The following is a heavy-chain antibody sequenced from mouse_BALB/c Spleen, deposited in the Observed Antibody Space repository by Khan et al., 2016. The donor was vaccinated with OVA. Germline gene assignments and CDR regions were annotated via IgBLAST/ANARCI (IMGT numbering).Heavy chain of an antibody. Sequence: EVHLVESGGDLVKPGGSLKLSCAASGFTFSTYGMSWVRQTPDKRLEWVATVSTGDSYTYYPDSVKGRFTISRDNAKNTLYLQMSGLKSEDTAMFYCTRLAYYYDSEGFAYWGQGTLVTGSA. CDR1: GFTFSTYG. CDR2: VSTGDSYT. CDR3: TRLAYYYDSEGFAY. V-gene: IGHV5-6*01. D-gene: IGHD1-1*01. J-gene: IGHJ3*01.